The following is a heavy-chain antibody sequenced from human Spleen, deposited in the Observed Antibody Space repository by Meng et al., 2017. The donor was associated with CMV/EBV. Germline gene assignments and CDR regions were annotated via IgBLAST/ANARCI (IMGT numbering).Heavy chain of an antibody. CDR3: VKDLHPGGADV. CDR1: GFTFSSYA. CDR2: ISYDGSNK. V-gene: IGHV3-30-3*01. J-gene: IGHJ6*02. D-gene: IGHD3-10*01. Sequence: GESLKISCAASGFTFSSYAMHWVRQAPGKGLEWVAVISYDGSNKYYADSVKGRFTLSRDNARNSLYLHMNSLRTEDTGFYYCVKDLHPGGADVWGQGTTVTVSS.